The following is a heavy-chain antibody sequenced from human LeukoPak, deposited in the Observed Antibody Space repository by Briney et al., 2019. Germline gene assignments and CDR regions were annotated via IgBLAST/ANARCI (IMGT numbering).Heavy chain of an antibody. V-gene: IGHV3-23*01. J-gene: IGHJ4*02. CDR1: GFTFSSYS. CDR3: AKDLYSMVRGVIITVFDY. CDR2: ISGSGGST. D-gene: IGHD3-10*01. Sequence: GGSLRLSCAASGFTFSSYSMNWVRQAPGKGLEWVSAISGSGGSTHYADSVKGRFTISRDNSKNTLYLQMNSLRAEDTAVYYCAKDLYSMVRGVIITVFDYWGQGTLVTVSS.